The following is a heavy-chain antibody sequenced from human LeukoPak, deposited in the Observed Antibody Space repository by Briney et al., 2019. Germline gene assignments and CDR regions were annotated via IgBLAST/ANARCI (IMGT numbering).Heavy chain of an antibody. Sequence: GGSLRLSCAASGFTFTSYSMNWVRQAPGKGLEWVSSITSSSSYIYYADSVKGRFTISRDNAKNSLYLQMNSLRAEDTAIYYCARGGVDAFDIWGQGTMVTVSS. CDR3: ARGGVDAFDI. CDR1: GFTFTSYS. CDR2: ITSSSSYI. D-gene: IGHD2-8*01. V-gene: IGHV3-21*01. J-gene: IGHJ3*02.